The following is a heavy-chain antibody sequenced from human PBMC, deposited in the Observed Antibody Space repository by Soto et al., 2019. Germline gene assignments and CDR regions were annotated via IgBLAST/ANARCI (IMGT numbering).Heavy chain of an antibody. V-gene: IGHV3-30-3*01. Sequence: QVQLVESGGGVVQPGRSLRLSCAASGFTFSDYVIHWVRQAPGKGLEWVAGIAKDGGNKHYADSVKGRFTISRENPKNTMYLVVNSLRVEDTAVYYCAREDESSGFAGTFPHWGQGTLVTVSS. CDR2: IAKDGGNK. CDR3: AREDESSGFAGTFPH. D-gene: IGHD3-22*01. CDR1: GFTFSDYV. J-gene: IGHJ1*01.